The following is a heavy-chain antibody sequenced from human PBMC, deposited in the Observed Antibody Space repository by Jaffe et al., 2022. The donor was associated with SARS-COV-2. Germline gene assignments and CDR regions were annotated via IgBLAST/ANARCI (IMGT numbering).Heavy chain of an antibody. J-gene: IGHJ4*02. D-gene: IGHD5-12*01. CDR1: GFTFSSYA. V-gene: IGHV3-23*01. CDR3: AKDPAYSGYGEGDF. CDR2: LSGSGGNT. Sequence: EVQLLESGGGLVQPGGSLRLSCAASGFTFSSYAMSWVRQAPGKGLEWVSGLSGSGGNTYYADSVKGRFTISRDNSKNTLYLQMNSLRADDTAVYYCAKDPAYSGYGEGDFWGQGTLVTVSS.